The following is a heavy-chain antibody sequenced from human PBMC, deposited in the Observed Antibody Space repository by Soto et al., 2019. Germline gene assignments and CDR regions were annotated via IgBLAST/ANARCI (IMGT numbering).Heavy chain of an antibody. CDR2: ISAYNGNT. CDR3: AGGRRLHRYESTDFDY. J-gene: IGHJ4*02. D-gene: IGHD1-1*01. CDR1: GYTFTSYG. V-gene: IGHV1-18*01. Sequence: QVQLVQSGAEVKKPGASVKVSCKASGYTFTSYGISWVRQAPGQGLEWMGWISAYNGNTNYAQKLQGRVTMTTDTSTSTAYMELRGLRSDDTAVYYCAGGRRLHRYESTDFDYWGQGTLVTVSS.